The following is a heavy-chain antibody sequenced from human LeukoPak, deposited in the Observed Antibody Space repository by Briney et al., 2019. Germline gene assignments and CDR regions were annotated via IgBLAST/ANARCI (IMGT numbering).Heavy chain of an antibody. Sequence: GGSLRVSCVASGFTFNNHAMTWVRQAPGKGLEWVSSISGRGDSTYYADSVKGRFSISRDNSQNTLYLQINSLRAEDTAVYYCAKDLTAGYCSSTSCQYTPDYWGQGTLVTVSS. V-gene: IGHV3-23*01. CDR1: GFTFNNHA. J-gene: IGHJ4*02. D-gene: IGHD2-2*01. CDR2: ISGRGDST. CDR3: AKDLTAGYCSSTSCQYTPDY.